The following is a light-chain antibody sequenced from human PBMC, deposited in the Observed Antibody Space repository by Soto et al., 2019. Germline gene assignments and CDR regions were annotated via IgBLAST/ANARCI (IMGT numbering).Light chain of an antibody. J-gene: IGKJ2*01. CDR3: QQRSTGGGGEYT. V-gene: IGKV3-11*01. Sequence: EIVLTQSPATLSLSPGERATLSCRASQSVSSYLAWYQQKPGQAPRLLIYDASARATGIPARFSGSGSRTNFALPINSCEPENFAAYYWQQRSTGGGGEYTFGQGTKLEIK. CDR1: QSVSSY. CDR2: DAS.